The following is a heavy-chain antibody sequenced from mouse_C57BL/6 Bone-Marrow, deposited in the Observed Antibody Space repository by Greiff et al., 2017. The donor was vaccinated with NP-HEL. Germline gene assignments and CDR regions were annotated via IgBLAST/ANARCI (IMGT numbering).Heavy chain of an antibody. V-gene: IGHV1-4*01. Sequence: QVQLQQSGAELARPGASVKMSCKASGYTFTSYPMPWVKPRPGQGLEWIGYINPSSGYTKYNQKFKDKATLTADKSSSTAYMQLSSLTSEDSAVYYCARGGPYGNYFDYWGQGTTLTVSS. J-gene: IGHJ2*01. CDR2: INPSSGYT. CDR3: ARGGPYGNYFDY. D-gene: IGHD2-1*01. CDR1: GYTFTSYP.